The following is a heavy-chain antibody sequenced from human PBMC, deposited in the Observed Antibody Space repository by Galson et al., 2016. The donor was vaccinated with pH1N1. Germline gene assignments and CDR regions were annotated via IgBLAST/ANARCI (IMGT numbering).Heavy chain of an antibody. CDR3: AKSGRTARQILAPRDGMDV. J-gene: IGHJ6*02. D-gene: IGHD1-14*01. V-gene: IGHV3-23*01. CDR2: ISGGAGST. CDR1: GFPFSAYA. Sequence: SLRLSCAASGFPFSAYAMNWIRQAPGKGPEWVSGISGGAGSTKYADSVRGRFTISRDNSNDTTFLQMTNLRVEDTAIYYCAKSGRTARQILAPRDGMDVWGQGTTV.